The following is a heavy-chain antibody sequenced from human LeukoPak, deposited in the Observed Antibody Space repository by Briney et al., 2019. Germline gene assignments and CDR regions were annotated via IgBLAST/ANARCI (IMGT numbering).Heavy chain of an antibody. V-gene: IGHV5-51*01. D-gene: IGHD2-15*01. CDR1: GYSFTSYW. CDR3: ARLRGYCSGGSCLNWFDP. Sequence: GESLKISCKGSGYSFTSYWIGWVRQMPGKGLEWMGIIYPGDSDTRYSPSFQGQVTISADKSISTAYLQWSSLKASDTAMYYCARLRGYCSGGSCLNWFDPWGQGTLVTVSS. CDR2: IYPGDSDT. J-gene: IGHJ5*02.